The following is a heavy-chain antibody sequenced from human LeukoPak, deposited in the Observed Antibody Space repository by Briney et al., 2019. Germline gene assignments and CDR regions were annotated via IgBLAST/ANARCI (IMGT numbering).Heavy chain of an antibody. V-gene: IGHV3-23*01. Sequence: GGSLRLSCAASGLHFSGTAMRWVRQAPGKGLEWVSAISHDGMNAYYADSVKGGFTISRDNSKKTVSLEMSSLTAADTGVYYCAKDGAQYSSGPECDPRGQGALVTVSP. CDR2: ISHDGMNA. D-gene: IGHD6-19*01. J-gene: IGHJ5*02. CDR1: GLHFSGTA. CDR3: AKDGAQYSSGPECDP.